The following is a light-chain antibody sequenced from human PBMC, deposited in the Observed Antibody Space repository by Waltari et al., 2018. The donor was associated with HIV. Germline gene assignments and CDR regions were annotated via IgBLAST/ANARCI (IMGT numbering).Light chain of an antibody. CDR3: QQHFSTPWT. V-gene: IGKV4-1*01. Sequence: DIVMTQSPDSLAVSVRERATINCKSSQNILDISNNKNYLTWYQQKPGQTPKLLIYWASPRESGVPDRYRGSGSGTDCSLTISSLQAEEVAVYYCQQHFSTPWTFGQGTKVGIK. J-gene: IGKJ1*01. CDR2: WAS. CDR1: QNILDISNNKNY.